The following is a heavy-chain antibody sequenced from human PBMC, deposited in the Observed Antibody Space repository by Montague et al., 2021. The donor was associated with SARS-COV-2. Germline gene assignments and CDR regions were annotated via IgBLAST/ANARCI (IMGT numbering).Heavy chain of an antibody. V-gene: IGHV4-39*07. CDR1: VGSISSNNCY. J-gene: IGHJ4*02. Sequence: SETLSLTCTVSVGSISSNNCYWGWIRQPPGKALEWIGSIYYSGSTYCNPSLKSRVTMSVDTSENQFSLKLSSVTAADTAVYYCARDGFYYDRSGPSNFDYWGQGTLVTVSS. CDR3: ARDGFYYDRSGPSNFDY. D-gene: IGHD3-22*01. CDR2: IYYSGST.